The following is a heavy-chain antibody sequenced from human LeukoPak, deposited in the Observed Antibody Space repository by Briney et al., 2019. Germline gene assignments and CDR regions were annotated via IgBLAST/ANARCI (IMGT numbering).Heavy chain of an antibody. CDR3: YIWDGAFDF. V-gene: IGHV3-66*02. D-gene: IGHD1-26*01. J-gene: IGHJ3*01. CDR1: GITVSRKF. CDR2: IFGDGGT. Sequence: GGSLRLSCVAAGITVSRKFMTWVRQAPGKGLEWVSAIFGDGGTYYPDSVKGRFTISRDNSKNALYLQMNSLRVEDTAVYYCYIWDGAFDFWGQGTMVTVSS.